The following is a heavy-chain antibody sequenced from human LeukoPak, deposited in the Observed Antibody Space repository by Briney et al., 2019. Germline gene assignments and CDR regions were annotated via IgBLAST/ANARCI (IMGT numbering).Heavy chain of an antibody. CDR2: IKQDGSEK. CDR3: ARDNQDLITIFGVVTNWFDP. V-gene: IGHV3-7*01. Sequence: GGSLRLSCAASGFTFSSYWMSWVRQAPGKGLEWVGNIKQDGSEKYYVDSVKGRFTISRDNAKNSLYLQMNSLRAEDTAVYYCARDNQDLITIFGVVTNWFDPWGQGTLVTVSS. CDR1: GFTFSSYW. J-gene: IGHJ5*02. D-gene: IGHD3-3*01.